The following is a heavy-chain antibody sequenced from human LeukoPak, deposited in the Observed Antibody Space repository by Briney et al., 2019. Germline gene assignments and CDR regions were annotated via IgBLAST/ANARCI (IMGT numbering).Heavy chain of an antibody. CDR3: ARDRGWYTYYYYYMDV. V-gene: IGHV3-7*01. Sequence: AGGSLRLSCVASGFTFVSHWMTWVRQAPGKGLEWVANINQDGSERYYVDSVKGRFTISRDNAKNTLYLQMNSLRAEDTAVYYCARDRGWYTYYYYYMDVWGKGTTVTVSS. D-gene: IGHD2-15*01. CDR1: GFTFVSHW. CDR2: INQDGSER. J-gene: IGHJ6*03.